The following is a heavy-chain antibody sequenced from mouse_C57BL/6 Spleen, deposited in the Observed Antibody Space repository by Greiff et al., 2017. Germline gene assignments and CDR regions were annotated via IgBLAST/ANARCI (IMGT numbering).Heavy chain of an antibody. V-gene: IGHV3-6*01. CDR3: ARDDYAPYYAMDY. Sequence: EVKLMESGPGLVKPSQSLSLTCSVTGYSITSGYYWNWIRQFPGNKLEWMGYISYDGSNNYNPSLKNRISITRDTSKNQFFLKLNSVTTEDTATYYCARDDYAPYYAMDYWGQGTSVTVSS. J-gene: IGHJ4*01. CDR2: ISYDGSN. D-gene: IGHD2-4*01. CDR1: GYSITSGYY.